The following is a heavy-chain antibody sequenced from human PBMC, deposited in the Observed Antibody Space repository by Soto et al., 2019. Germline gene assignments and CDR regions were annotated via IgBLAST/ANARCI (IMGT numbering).Heavy chain of an antibody. CDR1: GYIFTNYW. Sequence: GESLKISCKGSGYIFTNYWIGWGLQRPGKGLEWMGMIYPDDSDTKYSPSFQGQVTFSADKSINTAYLQWSSLKASDTAIYYCARLEWLSLAAWFDPWGQGTLVTVSS. V-gene: IGHV5-51*01. CDR3: ARLEWLSLAAWFDP. J-gene: IGHJ5*02. CDR2: IYPDDSDT. D-gene: IGHD3-3*01.